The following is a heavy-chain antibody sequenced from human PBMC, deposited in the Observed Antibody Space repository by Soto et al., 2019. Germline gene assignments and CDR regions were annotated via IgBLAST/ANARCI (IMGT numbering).Heavy chain of an antibody. Sequence: ASVKVSCKASRYTFTNFYIHWLRQAPGQGLEWMGIINPSGGSTTCPQKFQGRVTMTRDTSTSTVHMELITLRSEDTAVYYCARSQVGRPLDAWGPGTTVTVSS. J-gene: IGHJ6*02. CDR1: RYTFTNFY. D-gene: IGHD1-26*01. V-gene: IGHV1-46*01. CDR2: INPSGGST. CDR3: ARSQVGRPLDA.